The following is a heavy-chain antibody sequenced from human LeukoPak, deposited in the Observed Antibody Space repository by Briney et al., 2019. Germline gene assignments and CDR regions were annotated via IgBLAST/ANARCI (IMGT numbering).Heavy chain of an antibody. CDR2: IYYSGST. CDR3: ARYYDSSQGIDY. CDR1: GGSISSGDYY. V-gene: IGHV4-30-4*01. Sequence: SETLSLTCTVSGGSISSGDYYWGWVRQPPGKGLEWIGYIYYSGSTYYNPSLKSRVTISVDTSKNQFSLKLSSVTAADTAVYYCARYYDSSQGIDYWGQGTLVTVSS. J-gene: IGHJ4*02. D-gene: IGHD3-22*01.